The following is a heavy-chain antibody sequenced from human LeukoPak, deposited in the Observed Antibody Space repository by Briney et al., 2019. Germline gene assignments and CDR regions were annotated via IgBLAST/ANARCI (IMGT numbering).Heavy chain of an antibody. D-gene: IGHD4-17*01. V-gene: IGHV3-21*01. CDR3: ASLTYGERTGGYFDY. J-gene: IGHJ4*02. CDR1: GFTFSSYS. Sequence: GGSLRLSCAASGFTFSSYSMNWVRQAPGKGLEWVSSISSSSSYIYYADSVKGRFTISRDNAKNSLYLQMNSLRAEDTAVYYCASLTYGERTGGYFDYWGQGTLVTVSS. CDR2: ISSSSSYI.